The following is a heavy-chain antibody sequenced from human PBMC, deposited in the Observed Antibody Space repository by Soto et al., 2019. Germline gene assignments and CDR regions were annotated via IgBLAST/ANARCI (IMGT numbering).Heavy chain of an antibody. J-gene: IGHJ4*02. Sequence: ASVKVSCKASGYTFTNYYIHWVRQALGQGLEWMGIINPSSGGTKYAQNFQVRVTMTRDTSSNSSYMELSSLTSDDTAVYFCARAPFGGSFYPFDYWGPGTLVTVSS. CDR3: ARAPFGGSFYPFDY. V-gene: IGHV1-46*01. CDR2: INPSSGGT. CDR1: GYTFTNYY. D-gene: IGHD1-26*01.